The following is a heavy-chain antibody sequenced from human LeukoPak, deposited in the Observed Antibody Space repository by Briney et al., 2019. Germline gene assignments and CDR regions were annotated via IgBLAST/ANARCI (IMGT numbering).Heavy chain of an antibody. CDR3: AKVSPGRHCYDY. J-gene: IGHJ4*02. Sequence: GGSLRLSCAASGFTFDDYAMHWVRQAPGKGLEWVSGISWNSGSIAYADSVKGRFTISRDNAKNSLYLQMNSLRAEDTAFYYCAKVSPGRHCYDYWGQGTLVTVSS. CDR1: GFTFDDYA. V-gene: IGHV3-9*01. CDR2: ISWNSGSI.